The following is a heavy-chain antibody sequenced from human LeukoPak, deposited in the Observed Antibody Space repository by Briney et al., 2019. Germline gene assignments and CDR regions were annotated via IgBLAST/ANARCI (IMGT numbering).Heavy chain of an antibody. CDR3: AKETYSSGWYFDY. Sequence: GGSLRLPCAASGFTFSSYGMHWVRQAPGKGLEWVAVISYDGSNKYYADSVKGRFTISRDNSKNTLYLQMNSLRAEDTAVYYCAKETYSSGWYFDYWGQGTLVTVSS. D-gene: IGHD6-19*01. CDR2: ISYDGSNK. CDR1: GFTFSSYG. J-gene: IGHJ4*02. V-gene: IGHV3-30*18.